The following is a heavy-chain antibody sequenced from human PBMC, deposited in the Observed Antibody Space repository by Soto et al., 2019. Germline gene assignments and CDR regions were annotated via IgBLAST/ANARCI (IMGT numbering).Heavy chain of an antibody. CDR3: ASSGYCSSTSCYEGWYYFEY. J-gene: IGHJ4*02. Sequence: PSETLSLTCTVSGGSISSGGYYWSWIRQHPGKGLEWIGYIYYSGSTYYNPSLKSRVTISVDTSKNQFSLKLSSVTAADTAVYYCASSGYCSSTSCYEGWYYFEYWGPG. CDR1: GGSISSGGYY. V-gene: IGHV4-31*03. D-gene: IGHD2-2*01. CDR2: IYYSGST.